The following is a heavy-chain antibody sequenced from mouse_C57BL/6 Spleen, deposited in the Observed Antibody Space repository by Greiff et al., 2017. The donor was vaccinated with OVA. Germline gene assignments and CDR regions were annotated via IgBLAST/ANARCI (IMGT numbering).Heavy chain of an antibody. J-gene: IGHJ1*03. CDR2: ISSGSSTI. CDR3: ARPAYYTGYFDV. CDR1: GFTFSDYG. V-gene: IGHV5-17*01. D-gene: IGHD2-12*01. Sequence: EVKLMESGGGLVKPGGSLKLSCAASGFTFSDYGMHWVRQAPEKGLEWVAYISSGSSTIYYADTVKGRFTISRDNAKNTLFLQMTSLRSEDTAMYYCARPAYYTGYFDVWGTGTTVTVSS.